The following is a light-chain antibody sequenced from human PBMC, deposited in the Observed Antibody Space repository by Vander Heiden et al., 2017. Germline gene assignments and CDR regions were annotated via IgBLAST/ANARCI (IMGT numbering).Light chain of an antibody. J-gene: IGKJ2*01. CDR2: KVS. CDR1: QSLVFGDGNTD. V-gene: IGKV2-30*01. CDR3: MQGTHWPYT. Sequence: VVVTQSPLSLPVTRGQPASITCRSSQSLVFGDGNTDLNLFQQRPGKSPRRLIYKVSDRDSGVPDRFSGSGSGTDFTLKISRVEAEDVGVYFCMQGTHWPYTFGQGTKLEI.